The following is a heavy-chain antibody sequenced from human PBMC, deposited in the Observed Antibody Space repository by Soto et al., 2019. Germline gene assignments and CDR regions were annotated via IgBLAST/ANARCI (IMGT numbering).Heavy chain of an antibody. V-gene: IGHV4-59*08. CDR2: IYYSGST. CDR1: GGSISSYY. Sequence: PSETLSLTCTVSGGSISSYYWSWIRQPPGKGLEWIGYIYYSGSTNYNPSLKSRVTISVDTSKNQFSLKLSSVTAADTAVYYCARQARTYGSREFDPWGQGTLVTVAS. D-gene: IGHD6-13*01. CDR3: ARQARTYGSREFDP. J-gene: IGHJ5*02.